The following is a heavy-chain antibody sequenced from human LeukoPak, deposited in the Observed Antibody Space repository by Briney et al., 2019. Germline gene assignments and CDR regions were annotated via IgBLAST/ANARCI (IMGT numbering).Heavy chain of an antibody. CDR3: AKGSSGYFFDL. J-gene: IGHJ4*02. Sequence: GGSLRLSCAASGFTFNNYGLIWVRQAPGKGLEWVSAISNDSGGRTYADFVKGRFTISRDNSKNTLYLQMDSLRADDTALYYCAKGSSGYFFDLWGQGTLVTVSS. CDR2: ISNDSGGR. D-gene: IGHD3-22*01. CDR1: GFTFNNYG. V-gene: IGHV3-23*01.